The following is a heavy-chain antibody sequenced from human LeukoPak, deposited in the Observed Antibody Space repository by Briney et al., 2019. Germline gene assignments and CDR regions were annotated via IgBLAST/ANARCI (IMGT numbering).Heavy chain of an antibody. V-gene: IGHV1-69*13. D-gene: IGHD2-8*01. J-gene: IGHJ4*02. CDR2: IIPIFGTA. CDR1: GGTFSSYA. Sequence: GASVKVSCKASGGTFSSYAISWVRQAPGQGLEWMGGIIPIFGTANYAQKFQGRVTITADESTSTAYMELSSLRSEDTAVYFCARGSYEDPPLDYWGQGTLVTVSS. CDR3: ARGSYEDPPLDY.